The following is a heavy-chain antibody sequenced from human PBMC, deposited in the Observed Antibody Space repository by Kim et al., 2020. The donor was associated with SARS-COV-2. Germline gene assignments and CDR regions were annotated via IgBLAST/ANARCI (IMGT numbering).Heavy chain of an antibody. Sequence: GGSLRLSCAASGFIFSNNALSWFRQGPGKGLEWVSDIRHTGGTYYADSVRGRLTVSRDNSRNTAYLQMNSLRAEDTAVYYCAGHGASSSWGLGTLATVSS. V-gene: IGHV3-23*01. CDR1: GFIFSNNA. D-gene: IGHD3-16*01. CDR3: AGHGASSS. J-gene: IGHJ5*02. CDR2: IRHTGGT.